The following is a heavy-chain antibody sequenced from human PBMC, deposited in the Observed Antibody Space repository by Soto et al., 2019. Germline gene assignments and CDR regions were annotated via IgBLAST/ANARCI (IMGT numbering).Heavy chain of an antibody. V-gene: IGHV1-69*13. J-gene: IGHJ4*02. Sequence: SVKVSCKASEGTFNSYAIAWVRQAPGQGLEWMGGIIPYYNTLNYAQKFQDRVTITADDSTKPVYMELSSLRSDDTAVYFCASGASRXXXXFFDSWAQGTLVTVSS. D-gene: IGHD2-2*01. CDR2: IIPYYNTL. CDR1: EGTFNSYA. CDR3: ASGASRXXXXFFDS.